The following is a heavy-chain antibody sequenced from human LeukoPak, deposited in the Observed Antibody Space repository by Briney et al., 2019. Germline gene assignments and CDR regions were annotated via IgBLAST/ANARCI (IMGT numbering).Heavy chain of an antibody. CDR3: ARAQDYCSGSTCYGYFQY. J-gene: IGHJ1*01. D-gene: IGHD2-15*01. CDR1: GFTFSSYG. Sequence: PGGSLRLSCAASGFTFSSYGMHWVRQAPGKGLEWVAVISYDGSNKYYADSVKGRFTISSDNSKNTLYLQMNSPKAEDTAIYYCARAQDYCSGSTCYGYFQYWGQGTLVTVSS. CDR2: ISYDGSNK. V-gene: IGHV3-30*03.